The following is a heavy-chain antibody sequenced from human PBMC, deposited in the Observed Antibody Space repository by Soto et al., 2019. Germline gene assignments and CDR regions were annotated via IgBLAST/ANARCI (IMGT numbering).Heavy chain of an antibody. J-gene: IGHJ6*02. CDR3: ARGGMLQNYYYGMDV. D-gene: IGHD3-16*01. Sequence: PSETLSLTCAVYGGSFSGYYWSWIRQPPGKGLEWIGEINHSGSTNYNPSLKSRVTISVDTSKNQFSLKLSSVTAADTAVYYCARGGMLQNYYYGMDVWGQGTTVTVSS. V-gene: IGHV4-34*01. CDR1: GGSFSGYY. CDR2: INHSGST.